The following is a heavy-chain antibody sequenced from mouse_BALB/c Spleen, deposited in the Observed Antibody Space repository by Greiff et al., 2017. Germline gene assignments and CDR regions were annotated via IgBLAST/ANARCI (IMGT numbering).Heavy chain of an antibody. CDR2: ISSGGSYT. D-gene: IGHD6-1*01. CDR1: GFTFSSYG. J-gene: IGHJ3*01. V-gene: IGHV5-6*01. Sequence: EVQVVESGGDLVKPGGSLKLSCAASGFTFSSYGMSWVRQTPDKRLEWVATISSGGSYTYYPDSVKGRFTISRDNAKNTLYLQMSSLKSEDTAMYYCARQGGGHAWFAYWGQGTLVTVSA. CDR3: ARQGGGHAWFAY.